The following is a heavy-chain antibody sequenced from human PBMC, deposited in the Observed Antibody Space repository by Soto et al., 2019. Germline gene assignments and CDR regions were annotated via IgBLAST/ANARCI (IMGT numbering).Heavy chain of an antibody. CDR1: GFTFSSYG. CDR2: IWYDGSNK. Sequence: QVQLVESGGGVVQPGRSLRLSCAASGFTFSSYGMHWVRQAPGKGLEWVAVIWYDGSNKYYADSVKGRFTISRDNSKNTLYLQMISLRAEDTAVYYCAREGDQYSYGKKPFDYWGQGTLVTVSS. D-gene: IGHD5-18*01. J-gene: IGHJ4*02. V-gene: IGHV3-33*01. CDR3: AREGDQYSYGKKPFDY.